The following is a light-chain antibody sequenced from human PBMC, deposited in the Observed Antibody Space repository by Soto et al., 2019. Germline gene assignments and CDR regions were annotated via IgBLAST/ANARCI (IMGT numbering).Light chain of an antibody. Sequence: DIQMTQSPSSLSASVGDRVTITCRASQDISNFLLWFQQKPGKVPHLLIYAEYTLQSGVPSRFSGSGSGTDFTLTISSLQPEDGGTYFFQKYNSAPFPFGPGTPVDV. CDR2: AEY. V-gene: IGKV1-27*01. J-gene: IGKJ3*01. CDR3: QKYNSAPFP. CDR1: QDISNF.